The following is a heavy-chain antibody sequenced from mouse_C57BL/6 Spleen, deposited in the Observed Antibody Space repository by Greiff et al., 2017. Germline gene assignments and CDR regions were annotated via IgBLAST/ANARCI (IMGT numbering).Heavy chain of an antibody. Sequence: EVNVVESGGGLVQPGESLKLSCESNEYDFPSHDMSWVRKTPEQRLELVAAINSDGGSTYYPDTMERRFIISRDNTKKTLYLQMSSLRSEDTALYYCARLTPQGYFDDWGKGTTLTVSS. CDR1: EYDFPSHD. CDR2: INSDGGST. V-gene: IGHV5-2*01. CDR3: ARLTPQGYFDD. J-gene: IGHJ2*01.